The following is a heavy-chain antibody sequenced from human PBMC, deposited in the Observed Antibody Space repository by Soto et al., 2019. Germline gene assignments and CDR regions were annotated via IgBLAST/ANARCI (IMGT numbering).Heavy chain of an antibody. CDR3: AREGAVEANWFDP. Sequence: GGSLRLSCAASGFTFSSYSMNWVRQAPGKGLEWVSSISSSSSYIYYADSVKGRFTISRDNAKNSLYLQMNSLRAEDTAVYYCAREGAVEANWFDPWGQGTLVTVSS. CDR2: ISSSSSYI. D-gene: IGHD2-2*01. CDR1: GFTFSSYS. J-gene: IGHJ5*02. V-gene: IGHV3-21*01.